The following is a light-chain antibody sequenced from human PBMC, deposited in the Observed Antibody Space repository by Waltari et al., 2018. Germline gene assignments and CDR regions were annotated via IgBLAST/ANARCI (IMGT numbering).Light chain of an antibody. J-gene: IGKJ1*01. V-gene: IGKV4-1*01. CDR1: QSFLYSSNNKNY. CDR2: LAS. Sequence: DIVMTQSPDSLAVSLGERATINCKSSQSFLYSSNNKNYLAWYQQKPGQPPKLLIYLASTRESGVPYRFSGSGSGTDFTLTISSLQAEDVAVYYCQQYYSTPRTFGQGTKVEIK. CDR3: QQYYSTPRT.